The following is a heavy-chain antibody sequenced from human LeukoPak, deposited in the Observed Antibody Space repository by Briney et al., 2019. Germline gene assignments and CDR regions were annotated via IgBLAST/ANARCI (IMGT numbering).Heavy chain of an antibody. CDR2: IYYSGST. J-gene: IGHJ4*02. CDR1: GGSISTYY. D-gene: IGHD6-13*01. CDR3: ARDWWGSSTLYSIDY. V-gene: IGHV4-59*01. Sequence: PSETLSLTCTVFGGSISTYYWSWIRQPPGKGLEWIGYIYYSGSTNYNPSLKSRVTISVDTSKNRFSLKLTSVTAADTAVYYCARDWWGSSTLYSIDYWGQGTLVTVSS.